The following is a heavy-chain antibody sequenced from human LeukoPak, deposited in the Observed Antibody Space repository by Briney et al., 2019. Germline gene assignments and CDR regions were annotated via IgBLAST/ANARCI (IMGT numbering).Heavy chain of an antibody. Sequence: PGGSLRLSCAASGFTFSSYEMNWVRQAPGKGLEWVSYISSSGSTIHYADSVKGRFTISRDNAKNSLYLQMNSLRAEDTAVYYCARVQAGYFDYWGQGTLVTVSS. CDR1: GFTFSSYE. CDR3: ARVQAGYFDY. CDR2: ISSSGSTI. D-gene: IGHD6-19*01. J-gene: IGHJ4*02. V-gene: IGHV3-48*03.